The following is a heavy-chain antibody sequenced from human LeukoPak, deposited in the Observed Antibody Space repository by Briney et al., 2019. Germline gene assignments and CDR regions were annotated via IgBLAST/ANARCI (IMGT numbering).Heavy chain of an antibody. J-gene: IGHJ4*02. CDR1: GGSFSGYY. V-gene: IGHV4-34*01. D-gene: IGHD6-6*01. CDR2: INHSGST. Sequence: PSETLSLTCAVYGGSFSGYYWSWIRQPPGKGLEWIGEINHSGSTNYNPSLKSQVTISVDTSKNQFSLKLSSVTAADTAVYYCARGRIAARHFDYWGQGTLVTVSS. CDR3: ARGRIAARHFDY.